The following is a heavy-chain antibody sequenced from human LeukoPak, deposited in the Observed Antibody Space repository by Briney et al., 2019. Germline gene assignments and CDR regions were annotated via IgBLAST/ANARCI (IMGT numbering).Heavy chain of an antibody. CDR2: IRGGGAGA. V-gene: IGHV3-23*01. CDR3: AKSQADILTGYYG. D-gene: IGHD3-9*01. J-gene: IGHJ4*02. CDR1: GFTFTSYA. Sequence: GGSLRLSCAASGFTFTSYAMNWVRQAPGKGLEWVAFIRGGGAGARYADAAKGRFTISRDNSKNTLYLHMNTLRVEDTAVYYCAKSQADILTGYYGWGQGTLVTVSS.